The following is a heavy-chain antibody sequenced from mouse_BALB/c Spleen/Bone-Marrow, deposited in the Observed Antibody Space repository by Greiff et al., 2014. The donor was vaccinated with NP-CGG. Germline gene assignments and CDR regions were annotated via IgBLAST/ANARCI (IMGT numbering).Heavy chain of an antibody. V-gene: IGHV1-80*01. Sequence: ESGAELVRPGSSVKISCKASGYAFSLYWVNWVKQRPGQGLEWIGQIYPGDDDTDYNGKFKGKATLTADRSSSTAYMQLGSLTSEDSAVYFCARGGISIDYWGHGTTLTVSS. CDR3: ARGGISIDY. CDR1: GYAFSLYW. CDR2: IYPGDDDT. J-gene: IGHJ2*01.